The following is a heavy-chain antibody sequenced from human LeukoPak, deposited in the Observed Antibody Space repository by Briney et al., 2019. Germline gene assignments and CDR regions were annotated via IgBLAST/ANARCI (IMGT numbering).Heavy chain of an antibody. V-gene: IGHV4-30-2*01. J-gene: IGHJ5*02. CDR3: ARRTGWVDP. CDR1: GGSIARGGYS. Sequence: SETLSLTCIVSGGSIARGGYSWTWLRQPPGKGLEWIGGIYETGNSHYNPSLKSRVTISVDFAKNHFSLSLTTVTAADTAVYYCARRTGWVDPWGQGTLVTVPS. CDR2: IYETGNS.